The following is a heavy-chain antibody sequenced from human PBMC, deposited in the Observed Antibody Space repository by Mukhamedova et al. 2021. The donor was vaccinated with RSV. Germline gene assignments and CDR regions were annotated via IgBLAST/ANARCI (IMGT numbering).Heavy chain of an antibody. V-gene: IGHV3-23*01. D-gene: IGHD2-15*01. Sequence: GLEWVSAISGSGGSTYYADSVKGRFTISRDNSKNTLYLQMNSLRAEDTAVYYCAKDIVVVVAALGWFDPWGQGPLVTVSS. CDR2: ISGSGGST. J-gene: IGHJ5*02. CDR3: AKDIVVVVAALGWFDP.